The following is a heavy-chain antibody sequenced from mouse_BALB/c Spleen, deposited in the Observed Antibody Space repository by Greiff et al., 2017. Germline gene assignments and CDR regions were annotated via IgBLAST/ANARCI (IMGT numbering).Heavy chain of an antibody. CDR2: ISSGGST. V-gene: IGHV5-6-5*01. CDR3: ARDGYYLYAMDY. D-gene: IGHD2-3*01. J-gene: IGHJ4*01. CDR1: GFTFSSYA. Sequence: EVQRVESGGGLVKPGGSLKLSCAASGFTFSSYAMSWVRQTPEKRLEWVASISSGGSTYYPDSVKGRFTISRDNARNILYLQMSSLRSEDTAMYYCARDGYYLYAMDYWGQGTSVTVSS.